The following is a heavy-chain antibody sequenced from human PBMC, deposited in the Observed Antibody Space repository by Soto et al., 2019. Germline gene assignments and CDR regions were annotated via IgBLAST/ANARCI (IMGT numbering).Heavy chain of an antibody. CDR1: GFTVSSNY. CDR2: IYSGGST. D-gene: IGHD3-3*01. CDR3: AREGTYYDFWSGYYQHYYMDV. Sequence: GGGLVQPGGSLRLSCAASGFTVSSNYMSWVRQAPGKGLEWVSVIYSGGSTYYSDSVKGRFTISRHNSKNTLYLQMNSLRAEDTAVYCCAREGTYYDFWSGYYQHYYMDVWGKGTTVTVSS. J-gene: IGHJ6*03. V-gene: IGHV3-53*04.